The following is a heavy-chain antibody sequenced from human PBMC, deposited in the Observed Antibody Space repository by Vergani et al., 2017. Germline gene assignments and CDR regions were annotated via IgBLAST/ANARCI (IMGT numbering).Heavy chain of an antibody. CDR3: ATDFKRSYYDSSGSYRTSLNAFDI. CDR1: GGTFSSYS. V-gene: IGHV1-69*01. D-gene: IGHD3-22*01. Sequence: QVQLVQSGAEVKKPGSSVKVSCKASGGTFSSYSISWVRQAPGQGLEWMGGIIPIFGTANYAQEFQGRVTITADESTSTAYMELSSLRSEDTAVYYCATDFKRSYYDSSGSYRTSLNAFDIWGQGTMVTVSS. CDR2: IIPIFGTA. J-gene: IGHJ3*02.